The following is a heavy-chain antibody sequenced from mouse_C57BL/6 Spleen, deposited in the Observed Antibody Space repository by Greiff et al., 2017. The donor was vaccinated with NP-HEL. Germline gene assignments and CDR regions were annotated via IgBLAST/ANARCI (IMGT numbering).Heavy chain of an antibody. J-gene: IGHJ4*01. CDR3: ARGGPITTVVATRAMDY. CDR1: GFTFSDYG. CDR2: ISSGSSTI. V-gene: IGHV5-17*01. D-gene: IGHD1-1*01. Sequence: EVKVVESGGGLVKPGGSLKLSCAASGFTFSDYGMHWVRQAPEKGLEWVAYISSGSSTIYYADTVKGRFTISRDNAKNTLFLQMTSLRSEDTAMYYCARGGPITTVVATRAMDYWGQGTSVTVSS.